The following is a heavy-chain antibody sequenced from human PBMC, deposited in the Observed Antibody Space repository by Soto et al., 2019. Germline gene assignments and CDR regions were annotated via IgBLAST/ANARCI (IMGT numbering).Heavy chain of an antibody. CDR1: GGTFSSYA. CDR3: AREAGDDYGDYSSFDY. J-gene: IGHJ4*02. D-gene: IGHD4-17*01. Sequence: QVQLVQSGAEVKKPGSSVKVSCKASGGTFSSYAISWVRQAPGQGLEWMGGIIPIFGTANYTQKFQGRVTITADESTSTAYMELSSLRSEDTAVYYCAREAGDDYGDYSSFDYWGQGTLVTVSS. V-gene: IGHV1-69*12. CDR2: IIPIFGTA.